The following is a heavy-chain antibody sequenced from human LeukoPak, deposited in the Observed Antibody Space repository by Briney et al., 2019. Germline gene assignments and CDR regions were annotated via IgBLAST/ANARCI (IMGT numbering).Heavy chain of an antibody. CDR2: INSDGSWT. V-gene: IGHV3-74*01. CDR3: VSFYETY. CDR1: VNYW. Sequence: GGSLRLSCAASVNYWMHWFRQAPGKGLLWVSHINSDGSWTGYADSVKGRFTISKDNAKNTVYLQMNNLRAEDTAVYYCVSFYETYWGRGTLVTVSS. J-gene: IGHJ4*02. D-gene: IGHD2-2*01.